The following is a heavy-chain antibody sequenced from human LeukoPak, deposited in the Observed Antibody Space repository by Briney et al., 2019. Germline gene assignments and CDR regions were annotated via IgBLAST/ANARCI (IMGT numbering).Heavy chain of an antibody. V-gene: IGHV1-2*02. J-gene: IGHJ4*02. CDR3: AGIAVAQRGFDY. D-gene: IGHD6-19*01. Sequence: ASVKVSCKASGYTFTGYYMHWVRQAPGQGLEWMGWINPNSGGTNYAQKFQGRVTMTRDTSISTAYMELSRLRSDDTAVYYCAGIAVAQRGFDYWGQGTLVTVSS. CDR1: GYTFTGYY. CDR2: INPNSGGT.